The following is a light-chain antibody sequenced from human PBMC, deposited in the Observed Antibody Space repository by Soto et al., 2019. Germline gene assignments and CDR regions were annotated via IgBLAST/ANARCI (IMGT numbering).Light chain of an antibody. CDR2: EGS. V-gene: IGLV2-23*01. J-gene: IGLJ2*01. CDR1: SSDDGSYNI. CDR3: CSYAGDNIVI. Sequence: QSALTQPASVSGSPGQSITISCTGTSSDDGSYNIVSWYQQHPGKAPKLMIYEGSKRPSGVSYRFSGSQSGNTASLTISGLQAEDEADYYCCSYAGDNIVIFGGGTELTVL.